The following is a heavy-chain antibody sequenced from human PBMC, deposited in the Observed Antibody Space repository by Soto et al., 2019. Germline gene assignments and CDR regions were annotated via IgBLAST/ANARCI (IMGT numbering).Heavy chain of an antibody. CDR2: ISAYNGNT. CDR3: ARDSSSSADGWAYYYYGMDV. Sequence: ASVKVSWKTSGYAITRYGGSWVRQAPGQGLEWMGWISAYNGNTNYAQKLQGRVTMTTDTSTSTAYMELRSLRSDDTAVYYCARDSSSSADGWAYYYYGMDVWGQGTTVTVSS. D-gene: IGHD6-6*01. J-gene: IGHJ6*02. V-gene: IGHV1-18*01. CDR1: GYAITRYG.